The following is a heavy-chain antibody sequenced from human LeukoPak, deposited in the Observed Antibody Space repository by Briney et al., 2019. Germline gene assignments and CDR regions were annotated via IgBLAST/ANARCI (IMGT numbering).Heavy chain of an antibody. J-gene: IGHJ5*02. CDR3: ARDLNGGAGWYDP. D-gene: IGHD3-10*01. CDR2: ISYSGNT. CDR1: GGSFSGYY. Sequence: SETLSLTCAVYGGSFSGYYWSWIRQHPGKGLEWIGYISYSGNTYFTSSLKSRVAIDLDTSKNQFSLRLSSVTAADTAMYYCARDLNGGAGWYDPWGQGTLVTVSS. V-gene: IGHV4-34*01.